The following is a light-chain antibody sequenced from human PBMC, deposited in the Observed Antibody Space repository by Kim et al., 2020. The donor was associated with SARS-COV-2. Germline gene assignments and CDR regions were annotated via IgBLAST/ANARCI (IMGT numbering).Light chain of an antibody. CDR2: KAS. J-gene: IGKJ2*01. V-gene: IGKV1-5*03. CDR1: QSISSW. CDR3: QQYNSWYT. Sequence: DIQMTQSPSPLSASVGDRVTITCRASQSISSWLAWYQQKPGKAPKLLIHKASTLESGVPSRFSGGGSGTEFTLTISSLQPDDFATYYCQQYNSWYTFGQGTKLEI.